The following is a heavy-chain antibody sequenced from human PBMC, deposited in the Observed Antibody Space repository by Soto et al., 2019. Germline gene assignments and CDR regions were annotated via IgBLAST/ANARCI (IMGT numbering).Heavy chain of an antibody. CDR2: ISGNGNSA. J-gene: IGHJ4*02. D-gene: IGHD3-22*01. V-gene: IGHV3-23*01. CDR3: ASSYYFDSDPLL. Sequence: EVQLLESGGDLVQPGGSLRLSCVGSGFTFSNYAMSWVRQAPGKGLEWVSAISGNGNSAYYANSVKGRFTISRDNSKKTLYLQMNSLRAEDTAMYYCASSYYFDSDPLLWGQGTLVTVSS. CDR1: GFTFSNYA.